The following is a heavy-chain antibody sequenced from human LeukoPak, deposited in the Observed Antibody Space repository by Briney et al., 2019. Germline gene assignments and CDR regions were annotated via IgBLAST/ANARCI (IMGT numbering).Heavy chain of an antibody. CDR3: ARVLGSVAVAPSWFDP. J-gene: IGHJ5*02. Sequence: SETLSLTCTVSGGSISSSGYYWGWIRQPPGKGLEWIGSIYYSGSTYYNPSLKSRVTISVDTSKNQFSLKLSSVTAADTAVYYCARVLGSVAVAPSWFDPWGQGTLVTVSS. D-gene: IGHD6-19*01. CDR1: GGSISSSGYY. CDR2: IYYSGST. V-gene: IGHV4-39*07.